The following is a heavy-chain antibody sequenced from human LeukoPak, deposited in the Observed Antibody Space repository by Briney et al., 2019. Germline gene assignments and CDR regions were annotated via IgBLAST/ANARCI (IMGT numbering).Heavy chain of an antibody. CDR1: GFTFSSYW. V-gene: IGHV3-7*01. CDR2: IKQDGSEK. Sequence: GGSLRLSCAASGFTFSSYWMSWVRQAPGKGLEWVANIKQDGSEKNYVDSVKGRFTISRDNAKNSQYLQMNSLRVEDTAVYYCAREGGEVLRFLEWSPGNAFDIWGQGTMVTVSS. J-gene: IGHJ3*02. D-gene: IGHD3-3*01. CDR3: AREGGEVLRFLEWSPGNAFDI.